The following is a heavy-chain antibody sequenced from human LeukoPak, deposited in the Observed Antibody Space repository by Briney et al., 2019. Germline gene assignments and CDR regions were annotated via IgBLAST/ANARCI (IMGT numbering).Heavy chain of an antibody. CDR1: GGSISSRSYY. V-gene: IGHV4-39*01. Sequence: SETLSLTCSVSGGSISSRSYYWGWLRQPPGKGLEWIGSIYYSGSTHYNPSLKSRVTISVDTSKNQFSLKLRSVTAADTAVYYCARLGVEVASHAFDIWSQGTMVTVSS. CDR3: ARLGVEVASHAFDI. J-gene: IGHJ3*02. D-gene: IGHD2-21*01. CDR2: IYYSGST.